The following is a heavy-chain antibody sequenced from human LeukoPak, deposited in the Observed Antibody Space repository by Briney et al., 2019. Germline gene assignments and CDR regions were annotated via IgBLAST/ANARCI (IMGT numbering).Heavy chain of an antibody. D-gene: IGHD5-18*01. V-gene: IGHV4-39*07. CDR3: ARDFVNRNYGYFY. Sequence: PSKTLSLTCTVSGGSISSSSYYWGWIRQPPGKGLEWIGSIDYSGSTYYNPSLKSRITISVDTSKNQFSLKLSSVTAADTAVYYCARDFVNRNYGYFYWGQGTLVTVSS. J-gene: IGHJ4*02. CDR1: GGSISSSSYY. CDR2: IDYSGST.